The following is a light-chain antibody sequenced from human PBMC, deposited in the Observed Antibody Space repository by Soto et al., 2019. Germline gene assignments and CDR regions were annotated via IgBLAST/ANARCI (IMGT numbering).Light chain of an antibody. CDR1: QNIHTH. CDR3: QQGDPTPIT. J-gene: IGKJ5*01. Sequence: IQLTQSPSSLSASVGDRVTITCRASQNIHTHLNWYQQKPGKAPKRLIYTASSLGSGVPSRFSGSASGTDFTLTISSLEAEDFATYYCQQGDPTPITFGQGTRLEIK. V-gene: IGKV1-39*01. CDR2: TAS.